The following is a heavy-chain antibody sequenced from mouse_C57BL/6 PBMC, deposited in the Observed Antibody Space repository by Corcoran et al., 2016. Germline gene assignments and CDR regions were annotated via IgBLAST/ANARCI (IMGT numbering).Heavy chain of an antibody. Sequence: QVQLQQSGAELVKPGASVKISCKASGYAFSSYWMNWVKQRPGKGLEWIGQIYPGDGDTNYNGKFKGKATLTADKSSSTAYMQLSSLTSEDSAVYFCARRGSYYGIAWFAYWGQGTLVTVSA. CDR3: ARRGSYYGIAWFAY. D-gene: IGHD2-1*01. J-gene: IGHJ3*01. CDR1: GYAFSSYW. CDR2: IYPGDGDT. V-gene: IGHV1-80*01.